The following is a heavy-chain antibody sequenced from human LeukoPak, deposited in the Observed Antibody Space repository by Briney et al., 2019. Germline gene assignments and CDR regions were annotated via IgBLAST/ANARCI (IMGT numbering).Heavy chain of an antibody. V-gene: IGHV3-13*01. CDR2: IGTAGEA. J-gene: IGHJ3*02. Sequence: VGSLRLSCAASGFTFSSYDMHWVRQATGKGLEWVSAIGTAGEAYYPGSVKGRFTISRENAMNSLYLQMNSLRAGDTAVYYCARAKTAGAFDIWGQGTMVTVSS. CDR1: GFTFSSYD. CDR3: ARAKTAGAFDI.